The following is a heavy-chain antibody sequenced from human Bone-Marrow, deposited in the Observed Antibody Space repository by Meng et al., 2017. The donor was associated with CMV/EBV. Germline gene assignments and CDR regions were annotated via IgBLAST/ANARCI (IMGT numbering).Heavy chain of an antibody. D-gene: IGHD3-3*01. J-gene: IGHJ6*02. CDR3: ASLRFLEWLLKVSYYGMDV. CDR1: GGSISSSSYY. CDR2: IYYSGST. Sequence: GSLRLSCTVSGGSISSSSYYWGWIRQPPGKGLEWIGSIYYSGSTYYNPSLKSRVTISVDTSKNQFSLKLSSVTAADTAVYYCASLRFLEWLLKVSYYGMDVWGQGTTVTVYS. V-gene: IGHV4-39*01.